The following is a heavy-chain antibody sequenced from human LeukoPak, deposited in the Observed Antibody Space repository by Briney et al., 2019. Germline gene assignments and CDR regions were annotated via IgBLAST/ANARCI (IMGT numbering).Heavy chain of an antibody. CDR3: ATHSSSWYDHDAFDI. V-gene: IGHV1-58*02. D-gene: IGHD6-13*01. CDR2: IVVGSGNT. J-gene: IGHJ3*02. CDR1: GFTFTSSV. Sequence: GASVKVSCKASGFTFTSSVIQWVRQARGQRLEWIGWIVVGSGNTNYAQRFKGRVTITTDMSTSTAYMELSSLRSEDTAVYYCATHSSSWYDHDAFDIWGQGTMVTVSS.